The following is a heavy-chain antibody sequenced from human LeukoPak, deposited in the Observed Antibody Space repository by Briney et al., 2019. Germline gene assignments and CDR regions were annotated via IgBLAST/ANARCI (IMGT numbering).Heavy chain of an antibody. CDR2: INPNSGGT. CDR1: GYTFTGDY. D-gene: IGHD1-26*01. CDR3: ARESIVGARGYYYYMDV. J-gene: IGHJ6*03. Sequence: ASVNVSCKASGYTFTGDYMHWVRQAPGQGLEWMGWINPNSGGTNYAQKFQGRVTMTRDTSISTAYMELSRLRSDDTAVYYCARESIVGARGYYYYMDVWGKGTTVTVSS. V-gene: IGHV1-2*02.